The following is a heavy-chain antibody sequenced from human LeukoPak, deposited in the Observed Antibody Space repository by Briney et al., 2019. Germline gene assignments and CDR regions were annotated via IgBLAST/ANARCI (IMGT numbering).Heavy chain of an antibody. D-gene: IGHD5-12*01. CDR1: GASISSYY. J-gene: IGHJ3*02. CDR2: IYTSAIISGNT. Sequence: SETLSLTCTVSGASISSYYWSWIRQPPGKGLEWIGRIYTSAIISGNTNYNPSLKSRVTMSVDTSKNQFSLKLSSVTAADTAVYYCARDRDIVATDAFDIWGQGTMVTVSS. V-gene: IGHV4-4*07. CDR3: ARDRDIVATDAFDI.